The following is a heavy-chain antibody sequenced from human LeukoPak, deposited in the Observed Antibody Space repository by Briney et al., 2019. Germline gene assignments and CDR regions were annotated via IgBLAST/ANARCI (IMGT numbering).Heavy chain of an antibody. CDR3: ASALYHGDYILDY. V-gene: IGHV5-51*01. Sequence: GESLKISCKGSGYSFTTYWIAWVRQMPGKGLEWMGIIYPADSDTKYSPSFQGQVTISADKSISTAYLQWSSLKASDTAMYYCASALYHGDYILDYWGQGTLVTVSS. CDR1: GYSFTTYW. J-gene: IGHJ4*02. D-gene: IGHD4-17*01. CDR2: IYPADSDT.